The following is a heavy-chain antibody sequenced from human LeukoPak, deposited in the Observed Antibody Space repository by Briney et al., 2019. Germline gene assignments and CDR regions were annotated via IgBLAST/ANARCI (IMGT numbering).Heavy chain of an antibody. D-gene: IGHD6-13*01. J-gene: IGHJ4*02. CDR1: GFXFSNYY. Sequence: GGSLRLSCAASGFXFSNYYISWIRQAPGKGPEWVSYISSSSSYTNYADSVKGRFTISRDNAKNSLYLQMNSLRAEDTAVYYCARGKPEYSSSWYYFDYWGQGTLVTVSS. CDR2: ISSSSSYT. CDR3: ARGKPEYSSSWYYFDY. V-gene: IGHV3-11*06.